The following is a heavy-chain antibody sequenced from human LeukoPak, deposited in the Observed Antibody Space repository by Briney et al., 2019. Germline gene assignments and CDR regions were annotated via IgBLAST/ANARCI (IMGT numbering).Heavy chain of an antibody. CDR1: GSSISTYY. CDR2: IYYTGST. D-gene: IGHD3-10*01. CDR3: ARSYGSGNYFDY. Sequence: TSETLSLTCTVSGSSISTYYWSWIRQPPGKGLEWIGYIYYTGSTEHNPSLKSRVTLSVDTSKNQFSLRLNSVTAADTAVYHCARSYGSGNYFDYWGQGTLVTVSS. J-gene: IGHJ4*02. V-gene: IGHV4-59*01.